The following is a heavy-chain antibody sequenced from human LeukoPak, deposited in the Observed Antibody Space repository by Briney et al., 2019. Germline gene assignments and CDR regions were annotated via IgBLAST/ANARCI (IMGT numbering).Heavy chain of an antibody. CDR2: ISSSSSYI. V-gene: IGHV3-21*01. CDR3: TRDPSGYSYGYGVDY. CDR1: GFTFSSYS. J-gene: IGHJ4*02. D-gene: IGHD5-18*01. Sequence: PGGSLRLSCAASGFTFSSYSMNWVRQAPGKGLEWVSSISSSSSYIYYADSVKGRFTISRDNAKNSLYLQMSSLRAEDTAVYCCTRDPSGYSYGYGVDYWGQGTLVTVSS.